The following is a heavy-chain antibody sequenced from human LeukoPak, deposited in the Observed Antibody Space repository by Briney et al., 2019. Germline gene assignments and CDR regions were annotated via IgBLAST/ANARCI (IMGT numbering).Heavy chain of an antibody. CDR1: GFTFSSYA. V-gene: IGHV3-30*04. CDR3: ARDQSPLYCSGGSCYPAGFDY. J-gene: IGHJ4*02. Sequence: GRSLRLSCAASGFTFSSYAMHWVRQAPGKGLEWVAVISYDGSNKYYADSVKGRFTVSRDNSKNTLYLQMNSLRAEDTAVYYCARDQSPLYCSGGSCYPAGFDYWGQGTLVTVSS. D-gene: IGHD2-15*01. CDR2: ISYDGSNK.